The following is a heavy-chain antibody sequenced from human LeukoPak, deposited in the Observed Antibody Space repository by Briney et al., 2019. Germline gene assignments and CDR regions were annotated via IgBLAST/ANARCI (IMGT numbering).Heavy chain of an antibody. V-gene: IGHV3-33*01. J-gene: IGHJ5*02. CDR1: GFTFSTYG. Sequence: PGRSLRLSCAASGFTFSTYGIHWVRQAPGKGLEGVAVIWYDGSSKYSAHSVKGRFTFTKDNSKSPRYLQMNSLRAEDTAVYYGARLRIVGQLVRKVALDAWGRGTLVTVSS. CDR3: ARLRIVGQLVRKVALDA. CDR2: IWYDGSSK. D-gene: IGHD6-6*01.